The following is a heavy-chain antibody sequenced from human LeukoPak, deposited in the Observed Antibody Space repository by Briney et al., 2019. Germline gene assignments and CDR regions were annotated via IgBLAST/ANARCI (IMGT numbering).Heavy chain of an antibody. Sequence: GGSLRLSCAASGFTFSGSAMHWVRQASGKGLEWVGRIRSKAHSYATAYAASVKGRFTISRDDSKNTAYLQMNSLKTEDTAVYYCTRHGGRDYYDSSEDAFDIWGQGAMVIVSS. D-gene: IGHD3-22*01. CDR3: TRHGGRDYYDSSEDAFDI. V-gene: IGHV3-73*01. J-gene: IGHJ3*02. CDR2: IRSKAHSYAT. CDR1: GFTFSGSA.